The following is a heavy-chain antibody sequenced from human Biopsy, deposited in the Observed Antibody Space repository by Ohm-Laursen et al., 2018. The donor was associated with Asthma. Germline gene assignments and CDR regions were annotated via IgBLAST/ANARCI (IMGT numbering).Heavy chain of an antibody. V-gene: IGHV4-4*02. D-gene: IGHD1-1*01. CDR1: GDSISSNSW. Sequence: SETLSLTCAVSGDSISSNSWWTWVRQSPGRGLEWIGEIYYSGSTNYHPSLKGRVTIPVAKSKNQFSLRLTSVTAADTAVYYCARAIGTGDWYFDVWGRGTLVTVSS. CDR3: ARAIGTGDWYFDV. CDR2: IYYSGST. J-gene: IGHJ2*01.